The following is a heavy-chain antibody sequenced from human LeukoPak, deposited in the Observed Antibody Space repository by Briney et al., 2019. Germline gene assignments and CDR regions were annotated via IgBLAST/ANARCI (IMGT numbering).Heavy chain of an antibody. CDR2: IIPIFGTA. J-gene: IGHJ3*02. D-gene: IGHD6-19*01. V-gene: IGHV1-69*05. CDR1: GGTFSSYA. Sequence: SVKVSCKASGGTFSSYAISWVRQAPGQGLEWMRGIIPIFGTANYAQKFQGRVTITTDESTSTAYMELSSLRSEDTAVYYCASSSGWSLSAFDIWGQGTMVTVSS. CDR3: ASSSGWSLSAFDI.